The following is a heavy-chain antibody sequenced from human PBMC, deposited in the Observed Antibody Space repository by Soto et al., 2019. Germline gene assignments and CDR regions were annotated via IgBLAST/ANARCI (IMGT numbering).Heavy chain of an antibody. CDR3: AHSPVILWLQGRYYFDY. CDR2: IYWNDDK. J-gene: IGHJ4*02. Sequence: QITLKESGPTLVKPTQTLTLTCTFSGFSLSTSGVGVGWIRQPPGKALEWLALIYWNDDKRYSPSLKSRLTITKDTSKNQVVLTMTNMDPVDTATYYCAHSPVILWLQGRYYFDYWGQRTLVTVSS. CDR1: GFSLSTSGVG. D-gene: IGHD5-12*01. V-gene: IGHV2-5*01.